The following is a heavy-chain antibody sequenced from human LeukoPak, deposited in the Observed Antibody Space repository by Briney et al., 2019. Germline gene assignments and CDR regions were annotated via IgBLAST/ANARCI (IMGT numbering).Heavy chain of an antibody. CDR2: ISTSSDQR. J-gene: IGHJ4*02. CDR1: GYTFTSFG. V-gene: IGHV1-18*01. CDR3: ARDTNWQRDY. Sequence: SVKVSCKASGYTFTSFGIAWVRQAPGQGLEWVGWISTSSDQRRYAHMLQDRVTVTTDTSTSTAYMELRSLRSDDAGVYYCARDTNWQRDYWGQGTLVTVSS. D-gene: IGHD6-25*01.